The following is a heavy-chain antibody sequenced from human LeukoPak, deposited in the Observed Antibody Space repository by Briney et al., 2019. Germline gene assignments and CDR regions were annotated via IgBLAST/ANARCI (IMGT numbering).Heavy chain of an antibody. CDR1: GFTFDDYA. V-gene: IGHV3-9*01. Sequence: GRSLRLSCAASGFTFDDYAMHWVRQAPGKGLEWVSGISWNSGSIGYADSVKGRFTISRDNAKNSLYLQMNSLRAEDTALYYCAKSGGSYQNFDYWGQGTLVTVSS. J-gene: IGHJ4*02. CDR3: AKSGGSYQNFDY. D-gene: IGHD1-26*01. CDR2: ISWNSGSI.